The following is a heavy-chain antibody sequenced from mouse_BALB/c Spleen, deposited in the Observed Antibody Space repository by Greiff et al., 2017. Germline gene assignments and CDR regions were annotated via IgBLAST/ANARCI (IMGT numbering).Heavy chain of an antibody. CDR3: ARRGDHYYGYGAMDY. V-gene: IGHV1-9*01. CDR2: ILPGSGST. Sequence: VKLVESGAELMKPGASVKISCKATGYTFSSYWIEWVKQRPGHGLEWIGEILPGSGSTNYNEKFKGKATFTADTSSNTAYMQLSSLTSEDSAVYYCARRGDHYYGYGAMDYWGQGTSVTVSS. D-gene: IGHD1-2*01. J-gene: IGHJ4*01. CDR1: GYTFSSYW.